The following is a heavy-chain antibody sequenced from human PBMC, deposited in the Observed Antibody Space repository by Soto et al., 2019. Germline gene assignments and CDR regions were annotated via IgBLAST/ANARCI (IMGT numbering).Heavy chain of an antibody. J-gene: IGHJ4*02. CDR2: INPNSGGT. CDR1: GYTFTGYY. D-gene: IGHD3-3*01. Sequence: ASVKVSCKASGYTFTGYYMHWVRQAPGQGLEWMGWINPNSGGTNYAQKFQGRVTMTRDTSISTAYMELSRLRPDDTAVYYCARQEIFGVVIDHWGQGTLVTVSS. CDR3: ARQEIFGVVIDH. V-gene: IGHV1-2*02.